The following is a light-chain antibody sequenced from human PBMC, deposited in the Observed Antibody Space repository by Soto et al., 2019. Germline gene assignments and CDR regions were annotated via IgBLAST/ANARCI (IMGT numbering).Light chain of an antibody. CDR3: QSYENRLSAYV. CDR1: SSNIGAGYD. CDR2: TNN. V-gene: IGLV1-40*01. J-gene: IGLJ1*01. Sequence: QSVLTQPPSVSGAPGQRVTISCTGSSSNIGAGYDVHWYLQLPGTAPKLLVYTNNNRPSGVPDRFSGSKSGTSASLAITGLQAEDEADYYCQSYENRLSAYVFGTGTKVTVL.